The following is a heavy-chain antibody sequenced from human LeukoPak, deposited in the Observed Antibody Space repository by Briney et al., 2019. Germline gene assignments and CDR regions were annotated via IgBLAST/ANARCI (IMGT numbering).Heavy chain of an antibody. CDR3: ARDLPYDSSTVYYGMDV. D-gene: IGHD3-22*01. J-gene: IGHJ6*02. CDR2: IKQDGSEK. Sequence: GGSLRLSCAASGFTFSSYWMSWVRQAPGKGLEWVANIKQDGSEKYYVDSVKGRFTISRDNAKNSLYLQMNSLRAEDTAVCYCARDLPYDSSTVYYGMDVWGQGTTVTVSS. V-gene: IGHV3-7*01. CDR1: GFTFSSYW.